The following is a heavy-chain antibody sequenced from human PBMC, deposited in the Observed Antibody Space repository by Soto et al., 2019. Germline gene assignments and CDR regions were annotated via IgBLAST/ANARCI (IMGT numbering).Heavy chain of an antibody. CDR1: GFSLSTSGVG. CDR3: AYLPCSGGSCYWFSFSGMDV. CDR2: IYWDDDK. D-gene: IGHD2-15*01. Sequence: QITLKESGPTLVKPTQTLTLTCTFSGFSLSTSGVGVALIRHPPGKALEGLALIYWDDDKRYRPSLESRLTITKDTSKNQVVLTMTNMDSVDTATYYCAYLPCSGGSCYWFSFSGMDVWGQGTTVTVSS. J-gene: IGHJ6*02. V-gene: IGHV2-5*02.